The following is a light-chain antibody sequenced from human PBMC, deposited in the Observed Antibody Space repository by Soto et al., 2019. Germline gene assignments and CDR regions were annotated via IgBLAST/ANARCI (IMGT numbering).Light chain of an antibody. CDR2: GAS. V-gene: IGKV3D-15*01. CDR1: QSVSSD. CDR3: HQYNSWPPGT. J-gene: IGKJ2*01. Sequence: EIVMTQSPATLSVSPGERATLSCRASQSVSSDLAWYHQKPGQAPRLLIYGASSRATGIPDRFSGSGSGTEFTLTISSLQSEDFALYYCHQYNSWPPGTFGQGTKVDIK.